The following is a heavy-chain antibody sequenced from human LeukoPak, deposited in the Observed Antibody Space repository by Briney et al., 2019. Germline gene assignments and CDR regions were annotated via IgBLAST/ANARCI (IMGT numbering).Heavy chain of an antibody. D-gene: IGHD2-2*01. CDR3: ARLGIVPAATGYMDV. Sequence: GESLNLSGNCSGYSLRSYWIGWARQMPGKGLEWMEIIYPGDSDTRYSPSFQGQVTTSADKSISTAYLQWSSLKASDTAMYYCARLGIVPAATGYMDVWGKGTTVTVSS. CDR2: IYPGDSDT. J-gene: IGHJ6*03. CDR1: GYSLRSYW. V-gene: IGHV5-51*01.